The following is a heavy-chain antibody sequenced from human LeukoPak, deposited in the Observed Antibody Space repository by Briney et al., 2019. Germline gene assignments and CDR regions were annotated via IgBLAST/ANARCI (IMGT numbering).Heavy chain of an antibody. CDR2: IIPIFGTA. V-gene: IGHV1-69*13. Sequence: ASVKVSCKASGGTFSSYAISWVRQAPGQGLEWMGGIIPIFGTANYAQKFQGRVTITADESTSTAYMELSSLRSEDTAVYYCARSILTGITVNPFEYWGQGTLVTVSS. J-gene: IGHJ4*02. D-gene: IGHD3-9*01. CDR1: GGTFSSYA. CDR3: ARSILTGITVNPFEY.